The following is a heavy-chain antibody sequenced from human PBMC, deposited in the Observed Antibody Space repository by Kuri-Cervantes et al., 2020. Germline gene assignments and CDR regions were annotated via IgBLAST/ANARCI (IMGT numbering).Heavy chain of an antibody. CDR2: INHSGST. V-gene: IGHV4-34*01. D-gene: IGHD2-2*01. CDR3: ARVGGYCSSTSCYAADYYYYYGMDV. CDR1: GGSFSGYY. Sequence: SETLSLTCAVYGGSFSGYYWSWIRQPPGKGLEWIGEINHSGSTNYNPSLKSRVTISVDTSKNQFSLKLSSVTAADTAVYYCARVGGYCSSTSCYAADYYYYYGMDVWGQGTTVTVSS. J-gene: IGHJ6*02.